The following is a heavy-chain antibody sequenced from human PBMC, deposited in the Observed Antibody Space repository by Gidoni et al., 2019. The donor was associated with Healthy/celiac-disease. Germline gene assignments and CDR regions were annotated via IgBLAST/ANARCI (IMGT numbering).Heavy chain of an antibody. Sequence: HLQLQESGPGLVKPSETLSLTCTVSGDSISSGTHYWGWIRQPPGKGLEWIGSMYYTGSSYYNPSLKSRVTISVDTSKNHFSLKLNSVIAADTAVYYCAREGYTSGWFLGMDVWGQGTTVTVSS. D-gene: IGHD6-19*01. CDR3: AREGYTSGWFLGMDV. V-gene: IGHV4-39*02. CDR2: MYYTGSS. J-gene: IGHJ6*02. CDR1: GDSISSGTHY.